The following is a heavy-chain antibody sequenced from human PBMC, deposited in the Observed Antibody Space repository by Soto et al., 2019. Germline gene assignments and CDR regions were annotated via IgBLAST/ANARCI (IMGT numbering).Heavy chain of an antibody. D-gene: IGHD3-3*01. CDR3: AKLWSGIYYYYYMDV. V-gene: IGHV3-23*01. Sequence: PGGSLRLSCAASGFTFSSYAMSWVRQAPGKGLEWVSAISGSGGSTYYADSVKGRFTISRDNSKNTLYLQMNSLRAEDTAVYYCAKLWSGIYYYYYMDVWGKGTTVTVSS. CDR2: ISGSGGST. CDR1: GFTFSSYA. J-gene: IGHJ6*03.